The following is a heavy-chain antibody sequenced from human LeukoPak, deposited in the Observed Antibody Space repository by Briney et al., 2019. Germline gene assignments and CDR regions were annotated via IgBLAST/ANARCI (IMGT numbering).Heavy chain of an antibody. CDR1: GGSFSGYY. Sequence: SETLSLTCAVYGGSFSGYYWSWIRQPPGKGLEWIGEINHSGSTNYNPSLKSRVTISVDTSKNQFSLKLSSVTAADTAVYYCARRGDGGDFLTYFDYWGQGILVTVSS. D-gene: IGHD2/OR15-2a*01. J-gene: IGHJ4*02. V-gene: IGHV4-34*01. CDR3: ARRGDGGDFLTYFDY. CDR2: INHSGST.